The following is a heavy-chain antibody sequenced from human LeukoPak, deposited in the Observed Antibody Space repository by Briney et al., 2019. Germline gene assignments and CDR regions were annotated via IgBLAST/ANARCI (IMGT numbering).Heavy chain of an antibody. CDR1: GFTFSGYA. CDR2: ISSNSNYM. D-gene: IGHD3-22*01. CDR3: ARGGGSGYFDDY. J-gene: IGHJ4*02. Sequence: GGSLRLSCAASGFTFSGYAMNWVRQAPGKGLEWVSSISSNSNYMYYADSVKGRFTISRDNAKSSPYLQMNSLRADDTAVYYCARGGGSGYFDDYWGQGTLVTVSS. V-gene: IGHV3-21*01.